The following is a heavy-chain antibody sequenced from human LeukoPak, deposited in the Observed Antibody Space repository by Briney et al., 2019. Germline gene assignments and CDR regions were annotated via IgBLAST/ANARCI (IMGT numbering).Heavy chain of an antibody. CDR2: IIPILGIA. CDR3: ASTDGDYPDY. Sequence: SVKVSYKASGGSFSSYTISWVRQAPGQGLEWMGRIIPILGIANYAQKFQGRVTITADKSTSTAYMELSSLRSEDTAVYYCASTDGDYPDYWGQGTLVTVSS. V-gene: IGHV1-69*02. J-gene: IGHJ4*02. D-gene: IGHD4-17*01. CDR1: GGSFSSYT.